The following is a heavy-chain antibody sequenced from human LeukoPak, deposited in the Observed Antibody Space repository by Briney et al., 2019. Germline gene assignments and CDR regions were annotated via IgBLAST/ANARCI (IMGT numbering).Heavy chain of an antibody. CDR3: ARGGGSSS. V-gene: IGHV3-7*01. J-gene: IGHJ5*02. CDR1: GFSFSNFW. D-gene: IGHD6-25*01. Sequence: GGSLRLSCAASGFSFSNFWMSWVRQAPGKGLEWVANIKPDGSATNYVDSVKGRFTISRGNAKNSLDLQMNSLRAEDTAVYYCARGGGSSSWGQGTLVTVS. CDR2: IKPDGSAT.